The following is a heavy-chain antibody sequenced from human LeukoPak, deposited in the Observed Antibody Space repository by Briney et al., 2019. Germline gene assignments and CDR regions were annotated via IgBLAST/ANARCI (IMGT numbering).Heavy chain of an antibody. CDR3: AKRSAVGADDY. V-gene: IGHV3-23*01. Sequence: GGSLRLSCAASGFTFSDYAMRWARQAPGKGLAWVSSVSAGGGSTYYADSVKGRFTISRDNSKNTLFLQMDSLRDDDAAIYYCAKRSAVGADDYWGQGTLVTVSS. CDR1: GFTFSDYA. J-gene: IGHJ4*02. D-gene: IGHD1-26*01. CDR2: VSAGGGST.